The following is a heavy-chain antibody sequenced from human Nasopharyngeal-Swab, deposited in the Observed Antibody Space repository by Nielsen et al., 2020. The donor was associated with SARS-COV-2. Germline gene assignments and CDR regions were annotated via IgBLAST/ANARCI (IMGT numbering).Heavy chain of an antibody. CDR1: GFTFSSYW. Sequence: GGSLKISCAASGFTFSSYWMHWVRQAPGKGLVWVSRINSDGSSTSYADSVKGRFTISRDNAKNTLYLQMNSLRAEDTAVYYCARDPLYYDILTGYYSRYYFDYWGQGTLVTVSS. J-gene: IGHJ4*02. D-gene: IGHD3-9*01. CDR2: INSDGSST. V-gene: IGHV3-74*01. CDR3: ARDPLYYDILTGYYSRYYFDY.